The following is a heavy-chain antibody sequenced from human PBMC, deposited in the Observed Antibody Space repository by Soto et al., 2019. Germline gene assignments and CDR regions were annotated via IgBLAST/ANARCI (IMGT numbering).Heavy chain of an antibody. V-gene: IGHV1-69*13. CDR3: ATLVNTIFGVVTPLGYYGMDV. D-gene: IGHD3-3*01. J-gene: IGHJ6*02. Sequence: SVKVSCKASGGTFSSYAVSWVRQAPGQGLEWMGGIIPIFGTANYAQKFQGRVTITADESTSTAYMELSSLRSEDTAVYYCATLVNTIFGVVTPLGYYGMDVWGQGTTVTVSS. CDR1: GGTFSSYA. CDR2: IIPIFGTA.